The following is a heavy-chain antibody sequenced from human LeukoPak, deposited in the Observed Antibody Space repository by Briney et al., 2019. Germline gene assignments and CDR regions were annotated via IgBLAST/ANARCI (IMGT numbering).Heavy chain of an antibody. CDR1: GYTFTSYT. Sequence: GASVKVSCKASGYTFTSYTMHWVRQAPGQGLEWMGWISAYNGNTNYAQKLQGRVTMTTDTSTSTAYMELRSLRSDDTAVYYCARVGIAAAGGAFDIWGQGTMVTVSS. V-gene: IGHV1-18*01. D-gene: IGHD6-13*01. CDR2: ISAYNGNT. CDR3: ARVGIAAAGGAFDI. J-gene: IGHJ3*02.